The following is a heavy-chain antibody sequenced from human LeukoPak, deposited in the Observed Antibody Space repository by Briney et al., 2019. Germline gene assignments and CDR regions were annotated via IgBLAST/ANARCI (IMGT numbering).Heavy chain of an antibody. CDR1: GYTFTSYD. J-gene: IGHJ5*02. D-gene: IGHD1-26*01. Sequence: GAPVKVSCKASGYTFTSYDINWVRQATGQGLEWMGWMNPNSGNTGYAQKFQGRVTMTRNTSISTAYMELSSLRSEDTAVYYCARGSPPKSGSYLSPPSNWFDPWGQGTLVTVSS. CDR3: ARGSPPKSGSYLSPPSNWFDP. CDR2: MNPNSGNT. V-gene: IGHV1-8*01.